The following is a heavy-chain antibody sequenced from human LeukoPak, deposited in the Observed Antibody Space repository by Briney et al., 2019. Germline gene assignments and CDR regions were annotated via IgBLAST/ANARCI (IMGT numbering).Heavy chain of an antibody. Sequence: ASVKVSCKASGYTFTGYYMHWVRQAPGQGLEWMGWINPNSGGTNYAQKFQGRVTMTRDTSISTAYMELSRLRSDDTAVYYCARDQLLWFGELFNPWGQGTLVTVSS. D-gene: IGHD3-10*01. CDR1: GYTFTGYY. V-gene: IGHV1-2*02. J-gene: IGHJ5*02. CDR2: INPNSGGT. CDR3: ARDQLLWFGELFNP.